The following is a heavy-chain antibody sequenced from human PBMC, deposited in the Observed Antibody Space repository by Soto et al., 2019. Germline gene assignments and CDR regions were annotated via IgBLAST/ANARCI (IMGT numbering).Heavy chain of an antibody. Sequence: SEKLALTCAVYVGSFSGYYWSWIRQPPGKGLEWIGEINHSGSTNYNPSLKSRVTISVDTSKNQFSLKLSSVTAADTAVYYCAIGRVLEWSYYYYGMDVWCQGITVT. CDR1: VGSFSGYY. V-gene: IGHV4-34*01. J-gene: IGHJ6*02. D-gene: IGHD3-3*01. CDR2: INHSGST. CDR3: AIGRVLEWSYYYYGMDV.